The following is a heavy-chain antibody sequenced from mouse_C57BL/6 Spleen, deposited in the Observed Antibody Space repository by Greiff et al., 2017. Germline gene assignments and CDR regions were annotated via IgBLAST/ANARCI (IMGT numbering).Heavy chain of an antibody. CDR3: ARSGANWDAMDY. D-gene: IGHD4-1*01. CDR2: INPNYGTT. CDR1: GYSFTDYN. V-gene: IGHV1-39*01. Sequence: EVQLQQSGPELVKPGASVKISCKASGYSFTDYNMNWVKQSNGKSLEWIGVINPNYGTTSYNQKFKGKGTLTVDQSSSTAYMQINSLTSEDTAVYYCARSGANWDAMDYWGQGTSVTVSS. J-gene: IGHJ4*01.